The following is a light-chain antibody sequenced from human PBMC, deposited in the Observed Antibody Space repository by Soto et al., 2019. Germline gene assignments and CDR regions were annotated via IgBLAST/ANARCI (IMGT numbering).Light chain of an antibody. J-gene: IGKJ5*01. Sequence: EIVLTQSPDILSLSPGERASLSCGASQSISSSFLAWYQQKPGQAPRLLIYGASSRATGIPDRFSGTGSETDFTLTISRLEPEDFAVYYCQQYDNSPITFGQGTRLEN. V-gene: IGKV3-20*01. CDR1: QSISSSF. CDR2: GAS. CDR3: QQYDNSPIT.